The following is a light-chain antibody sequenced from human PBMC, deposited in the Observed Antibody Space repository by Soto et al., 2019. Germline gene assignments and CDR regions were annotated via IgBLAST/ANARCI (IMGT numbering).Light chain of an antibody. CDR2: DAS. V-gene: IGKV3-15*01. CDR1: QSVGSN. J-gene: IGKJ4*01. CDR3: QQYDTWPLT. Sequence: EIVMTQSPATLSVSPGERVLLSCSARQSVGSNVAWYQQTPGQAPRVVIYDASTRATVIPARFSGSGSGTEFTLTISSLQSEDFAVYYCQQYDTWPLTFGGGTKVDIK.